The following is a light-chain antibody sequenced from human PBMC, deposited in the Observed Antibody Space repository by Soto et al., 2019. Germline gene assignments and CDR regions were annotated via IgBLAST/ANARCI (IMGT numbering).Light chain of an antibody. V-gene: IGKV3D-15*01. CDR2: GAS. J-gene: IGKJ4*01. CDR3: QQYKNWPPLT. Sequence: EIVLTQSPGTLSLSPGERATRSCRASQSVSNNYLAWYQQKPGQAPRLLIYGASNRATGIPDRFSGSGSGTEFTLTISSLQSDDFALYYCQQYKNWPPLTFGGGTKVDIK. CDR1: QSVSNN.